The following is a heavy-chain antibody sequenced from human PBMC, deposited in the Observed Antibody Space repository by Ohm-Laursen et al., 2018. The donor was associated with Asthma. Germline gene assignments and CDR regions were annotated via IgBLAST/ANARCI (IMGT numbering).Heavy chain of an antibody. CDR2: ISTASSFI. J-gene: IGHJ1*01. CDR1: GYTSSRYS. CDR3: ARIGPEWELPGREYSLHH. Sequence: GSLRLSCAASGYTSSRYSIHWIRQAPGKGLEWVASISTASSFIYYADSVRGRFTTSRDNARNSVYLQMNSLRAEDTALYYCARIGPEWELPGREYSLHHWGEGTLVTVSS. D-gene: IGHD1-26*01. V-gene: IGHV3-21*01.